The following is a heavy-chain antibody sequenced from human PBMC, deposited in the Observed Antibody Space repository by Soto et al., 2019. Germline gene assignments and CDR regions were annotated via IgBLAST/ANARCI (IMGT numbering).Heavy chain of an antibody. CDR2: IWYDGSNK. CDR3: ARGYYYGSGSYYKGVLDY. CDR1: GFTFSSYG. V-gene: IGHV3-33*01. J-gene: IGHJ4*02. D-gene: IGHD3-10*01. Sequence: GGSLRLSSAASGFTFSSYGMHWVRQSPGKGLEWVAVIWYDGSNKYYADSVKGRFTISRDNSKNTLYLQMNSLRAEDTAVYYCARGYYYGSGSYYKGVLDYWGQGTLVTVSS.